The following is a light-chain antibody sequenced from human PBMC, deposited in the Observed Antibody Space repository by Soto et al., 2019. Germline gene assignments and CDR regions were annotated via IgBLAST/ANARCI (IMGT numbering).Light chain of an antibody. CDR2: DVS. CDR1: SSDVGGYNS. CDR3: SSYSMGGSYV. V-gene: IGLV2-14*01. J-gene: IGLJ1*01. Sequence: QSVLTQPASVSGSPGQSIAISCTGTSSDVGGYNSVSWYQQHPGKAPKLLIYDVSNRPSGVSDRFSGSKSGNTASLTISGLQAEDEADYYCSSYSMGGSYVFGTGTKLTVL.